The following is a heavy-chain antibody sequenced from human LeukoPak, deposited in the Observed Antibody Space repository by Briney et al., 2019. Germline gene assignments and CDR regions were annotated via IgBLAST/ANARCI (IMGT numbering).Heavy chain of an antibody. CDR1: GGTFSSYA. Sequence: SCKASGGTFSSYAMSWVRQAPGKGLEWVSAISGSGGSTYYADSVEGRFTISRDNSKNTLYLQMNSLRAEDTAVYYCARASNRASWFDPWGQGTLVTVSS. CDR2: ISGSGGST. J-gene: IGHJ5*02. CDR3: ARASNRASWFDP. D-gene: IGHD1-14*01. V-gene: IGHV3-23*01.